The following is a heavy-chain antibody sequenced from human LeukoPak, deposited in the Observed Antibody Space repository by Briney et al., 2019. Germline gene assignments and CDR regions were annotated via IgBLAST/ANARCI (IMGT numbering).Heavy chain of an antibody. CDR3: ARGRGDHYYYYYGMDV. J-gene: IGHJ6*02. CDR1: GGSFSGYY. CDR2: INHSGST. V-gene: IGHV4-34*01. Sequence: SETLSLTCAVYGGSFSGYYWSWIRQPPGKGLEWIGEINHSGSTNYNPSLKSRVTISVDTSKNQFSLKLSSVTAADTAVYYCARGRGDHYYYYYGMDVWGQGTTVTVSS. D-gene: IGHD7-27*01.